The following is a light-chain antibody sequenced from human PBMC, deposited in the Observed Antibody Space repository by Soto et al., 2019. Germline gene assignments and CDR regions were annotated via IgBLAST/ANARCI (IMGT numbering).Light chain of an antibody. CDR2: KAS. Sequence: DIRMTQSPSTLSASVGDRVTITCRASQSISSWLAWYQQKPGKAPKLLIYKASSLESGVPARFSGSGSGTEFTLTISILQPDDFAAYYFQLYNSYSRTFGQGTKLEIK. CDR1: QSISSW. V-gene: IGKV1-5*03. CDR3: QLYNSYSRT. J-gene: IGKJ1*01.